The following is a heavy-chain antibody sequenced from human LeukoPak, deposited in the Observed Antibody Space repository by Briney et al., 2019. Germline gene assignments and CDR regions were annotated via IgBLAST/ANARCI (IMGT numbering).Heavy chain of an antibody. Sequence: GRSLRLSCAASGFTFSSYAMHLVRQAPGKGLEWVAVISYDGSNKYYADSVKGRFTISRDNSKNTLYLQMNSLRAEDTAVYYCARGIAVAAYFDYWGQGTLVTVSS. V-gene: IGHV3-30-3*01. J-gene: IGHJ4*02. CDR2: ISYDGSNK. CDR1: GFTFSSYA. D-gene: IGHD6-19*01. CDR3: ARGIAVAAYFDY.